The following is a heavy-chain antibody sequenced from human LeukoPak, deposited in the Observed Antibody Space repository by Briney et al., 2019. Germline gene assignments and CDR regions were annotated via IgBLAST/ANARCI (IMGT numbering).Heavy chain of an antibody. CDR2: VYYSGST. Sequence: SETLSLTCTVSGVSTISYYWSWIWQPPGKGLEWIGYVYYSGSTKYNPSLKSRVTMSVDTSRNQFSLKLNSVTAADTAVYYCARGGNSGSSAVRWDDSFDIWGQGTMVTVSS. V-gene: IGHV4-59*01. J-gene: IGHJ3*02. D-gene: IGHD6-19*01. CDR3: ARGGNSGSSAVRWDDSFDI. CDR1: GVSTISYY.